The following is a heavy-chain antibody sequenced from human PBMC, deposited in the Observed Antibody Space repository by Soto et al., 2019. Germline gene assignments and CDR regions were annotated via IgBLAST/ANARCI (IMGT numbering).Heavy chain of an antibody. J-gene: IGHJ6*03. D-gene: IGHD3-9*01. CDR1: GFTFSSYD. Sequence: GGSLRLSCAASGFTFSSYDMHWVRQATGKGLEWVSAIGTAGDTYYPCSVKGRFTISRENAKNSLYLQMNSLRAGDTAVYYCARDPVLRYFDWLLSPGYYYYYMDVWGKGTTVTVSS. V-gene: IGHV3-13*01. CDR3: ARDPVLRYFDWLLSPGYYYYYMDV. CDR2: IGTAGDT.